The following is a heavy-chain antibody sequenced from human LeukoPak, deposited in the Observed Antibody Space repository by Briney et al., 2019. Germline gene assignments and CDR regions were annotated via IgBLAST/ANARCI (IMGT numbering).Heavy chain of an antibody. J-gene: IGHJ4*02. V-gene: IGHV3-66*03. CDR3: ARDGGLAPYSSSTPFDY. CDR2: IYSSGST. CDR1: GFTVSTNY. Sequence: PGGSLRLSCAASGFTVSTNYMSWVRQAPGKGLEWVSVIYSSGSTYYADSVKGRFTIFRDNSKNTLYLQMNGLRAEDTAVYYCARDGGLAPYSSSTPFDYWGQGTLVTVSS. D-gene: IGHD6-6*01.